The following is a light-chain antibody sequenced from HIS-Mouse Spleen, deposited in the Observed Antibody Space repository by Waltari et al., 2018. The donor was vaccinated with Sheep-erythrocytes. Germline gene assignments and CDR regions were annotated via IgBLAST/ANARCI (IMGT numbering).Light chain of an antibody. CDR2: EVS. J-gene: IGLJ2*01. Sequence: QSALPQPASVSGSPGQSITISCTGTSSDVGGYTPVSWYQQHTGKAPKLMIYEVSNRPSGVSNRFSGSKSGNTASLTISGLQAEDEADYYCSSYTSSSTQVFGGGTKLTV. CDR1: SSDVGGYTP. CDR3: SSYTSSSTQV. V-gene: IGLV2-14*01.